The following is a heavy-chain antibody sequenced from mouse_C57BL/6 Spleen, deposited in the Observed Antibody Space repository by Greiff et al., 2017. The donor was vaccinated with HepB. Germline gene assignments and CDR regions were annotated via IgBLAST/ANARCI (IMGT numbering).Heavy chain of an antibody. J-gene: IGHJ3*01. CDR3: ARGNYGSSYVTY. V-gene: IGHV1-69*01. CDR2: IDPSDSYT. D-gene: IGHD1-1*01. Sequence: VQLQQPGAELVMPGASVKLSCKASGYTFTSYWMHWVKQRPGQGLEWIGEIDPSDSYTNYNQKFKGKSTLTVDKSSSTAYMQLSSLTSEDSAVYYCARGNYGSSYVTYWGQGTLVTVSA. CDR1: GYTFTSYW.